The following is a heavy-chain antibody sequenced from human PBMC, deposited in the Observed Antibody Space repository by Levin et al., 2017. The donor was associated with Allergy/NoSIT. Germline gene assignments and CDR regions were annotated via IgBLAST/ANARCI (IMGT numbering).Heavy chain of an antibody. CDR3: TRDALVVGTDVKYYFYYMDV. V-gene: IGHV4-59*01. CDR2: IHYSGRT. Sequence: PSQTLSLTCAVSCDSLGHYYWSLIRQPPGKGLEWIGYIHYSGRTDYNPSLKNRLAMSLDTSKNQFSLSLSSVTAAGPAAYYCTRDALVVGTDVKYYFYYMDVWGKGTTVTVSS. D-gene: IGHD2-21*01. CDR1: CDSLGHYY. J-gene: IGHJ6*03.